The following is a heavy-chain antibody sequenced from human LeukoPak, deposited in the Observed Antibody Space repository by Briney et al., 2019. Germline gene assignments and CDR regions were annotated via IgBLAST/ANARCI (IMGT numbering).Heavy chain of an antibody. J-gene: IGHJ4*02. Sequence: PGGSLRLSCAASGFTFSSYSMNWVRQAPGKGLEWVSSISSSSSYIHYADSVKGRFTISRDNAKNSLYLQMNSLRAEDTAVYYCARTLIAVAGYFDYWGQGTLVTGSS. D-gene: IGHD6-19*01. CDR1: GFTFSSYS. V-gene: IGHV3-21*01. CDR3: ARTLIAVAGYFDY. CDR2: ISSSSSYI.